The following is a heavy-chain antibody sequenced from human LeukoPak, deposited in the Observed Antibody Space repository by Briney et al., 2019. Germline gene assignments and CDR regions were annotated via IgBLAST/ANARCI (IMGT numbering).Heavy chain of an antibody. CDR1: GFTFSTNG. J-gene: IGHJ4*02. D-gene: IGHD3-22*01. CDR2: IRYDGSNT. V-gene: IGHV3-30*02. Sequence: PGGSLRLSCAASGFTFSTNGMHWVRQAPGKRLEWVAFIRYDGSNTQYADSVKGRFTISRDNSKNTLYLQMNSLRAEDTAMYYCAKVVRYYYDSSGSALDYWGQGTLVTVSS. CDR3: AKVVRYYYDSSGSALDY.